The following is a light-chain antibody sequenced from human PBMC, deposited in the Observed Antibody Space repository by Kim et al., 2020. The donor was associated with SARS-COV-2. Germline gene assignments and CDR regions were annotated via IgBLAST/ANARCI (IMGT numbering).Light chain of an antibody. CDR2: GKN. CDR1: SLRSYY. V-gene: IGLV3-19*01. CDR3: NSRDSRGNHWV. J-gene: IGLJ3*02. Sequence: SSELTQDPAVSVALGQTVRITCQGDSLRSYYASWYQQKPGQAPVLVIYGKNNRPSGIPDRFSGSSSGNTASLTIPGAQAEDEADYYCNSRDSRGNHWVFGGGTSWPS.